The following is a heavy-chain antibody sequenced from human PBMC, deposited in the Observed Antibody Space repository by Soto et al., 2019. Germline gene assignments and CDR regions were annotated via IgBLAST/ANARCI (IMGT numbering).Heavy chain of an antibody. J-gene: IGHJ5*02. V-gene: IGHV3-30*18. CDR3: AKDSLPAAMSKWFDP. CDR2: ISYDGSNK. D-gene: IGHD2-2*01. CDR1: GFTFSSYG. Sequence: GGSLRLSCAASGFTFSSYGMHWVRQAPGKGLEWVAVISYDGSNKYYAESVKGRFTISRDNSKNTLYLQMNSLRAEDTALYYCAKDSLPAAMSKWFDPWGQGTLVTVSS.